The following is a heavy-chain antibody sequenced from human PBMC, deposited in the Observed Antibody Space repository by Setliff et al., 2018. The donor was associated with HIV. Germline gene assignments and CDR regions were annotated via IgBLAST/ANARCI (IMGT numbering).Heavy chain of an antibody. Sequence: PGGSLRLSCAASGFTFSSYEMNWVRQAPGKGLDWVSYISGSGSAMYYAASVKGRFSISRDNAKNSLYLQMSSLRTEDTAVYFCARDPAFGAFDIWGQGTMVTVSS. J-gene: IGHJ3*02. CDR2: ISGSGSAM. CDR3: ARDPAFGAFDI. D-gene: IGHD3-10*01. V-gene: IGHV3-48*03. CDR1: GFTFSSYE.